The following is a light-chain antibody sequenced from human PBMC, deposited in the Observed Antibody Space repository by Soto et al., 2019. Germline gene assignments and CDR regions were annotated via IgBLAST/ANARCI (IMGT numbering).Light chain of an antibody. Sequence: QSVLTQPPSVSGAPGQTVTISCTGSRSNIGADYDVHWYQQVPGAAPNLLIYGNWSRPSGVPDRFSGSKSVASASLAITGLQAEDEADYYCQSYDVTLDAWVFGGGTKVTVL. J-gene: IGLJ3*02. CDR3: QSYDVTLDAWV. V-gene: IGLV1-40*01. CDR2: GNW. CDR1: RSNIGADYD.